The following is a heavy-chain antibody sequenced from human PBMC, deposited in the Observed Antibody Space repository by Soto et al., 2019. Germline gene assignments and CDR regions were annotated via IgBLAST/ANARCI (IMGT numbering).Heavy chain of an antibody. CDR1: GGSISSYY. V-gene: IGHV4-59*12. Sequence: SETLSLTCTVSGGSISSYYWSWIRQPPGKGLEWIGYIYYSGSTNYNPSLKSRVTISVDTSRNQFSLKLSSVTAADTAVYYCARGRGVILTGYYSNYYYYGMDVWGQGTTVTVSS. D-gene: IGHD3-9*01. CDR3: ARGRGVILTGYYSNYYYYGMDV. CDR2: IYYSGST. J-gene: IGHJ6*02.